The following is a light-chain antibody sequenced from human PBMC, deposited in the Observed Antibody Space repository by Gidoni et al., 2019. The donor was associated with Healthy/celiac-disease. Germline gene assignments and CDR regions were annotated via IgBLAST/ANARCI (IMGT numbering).Light chain of an antibody. Sequence: AIQLTQYPSSLSASVGDRVTITCRARQGISSALAWYQQKPGKPPKVLIYDASSLQIGVPSRFSGSGFGTDFTLTINSLQPEDFATYYCQQFNTYPPIPFGQGTRLEIK. CDR2: DAS. V-gene: IGKV1-13*02. CDR1: QGISSA. CDR3: QQFNTYPPIP. J-gene: IGKJ5*01.